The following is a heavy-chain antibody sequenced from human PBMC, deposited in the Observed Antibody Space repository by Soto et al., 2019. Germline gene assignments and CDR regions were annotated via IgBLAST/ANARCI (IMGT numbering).Heavy chain of an antibody. V-gene: IGHV1-69*13. D-gene: IGHD3-22*01. J-gene: IGHJ5*02. CDR3: ARDRGYYDSSGYYYGWFDP. CDR1: GGTFSSYA. CDR2: IIPIFGTA. Sequence: SVKVSCKASGGTFSSYAISWVRQAPGQGLEWMGGIIPIFGTANYAQKFQGRVTITADESTSTAYMELSSLRSEDTAVYYCARDRGYYDSSGYYYGWFDPWGQGNLVTVSS.